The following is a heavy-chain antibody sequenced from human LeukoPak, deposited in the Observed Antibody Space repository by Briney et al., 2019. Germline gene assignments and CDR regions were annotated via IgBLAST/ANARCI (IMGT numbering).Heavy chain of an antibody. CDR1: GYTFSSYG. V-gene: IGHV3-33*06. CDR3: AKEVASMVLGS. J-gene: IGHJ5*02. D-gene: IGHD3-10*01. CDR2: IWYDGSNK. Sequence: PGRSLRLSCAASGYTFSSYGMHWVRQAPGKGREGGAVIWYDGSNKYYADSVKGRFTISRDNSKNTLYLQMNSLRAEDTAVYYCAKEVASMVLGSWGQGTLVTVSS.